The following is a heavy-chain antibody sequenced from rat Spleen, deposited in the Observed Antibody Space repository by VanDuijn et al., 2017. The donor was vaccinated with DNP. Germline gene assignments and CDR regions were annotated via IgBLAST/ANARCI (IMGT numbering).Heavy chain of an antibody. CDR1: GFTFNDYW. CDR2: IIYDGSRT. V-gene: IGHV5S10*01. D-gene: IGHD1-4*01. Sequence: EVQLVESGGGLVRPGRSLKLSCVASGFTFNDYWMTWIRQAPKKGLEWVATIIYDGSRTYYRDSVKGRFTISRDTAKSTLYLQMDSLRSEDTATYYCATHTFTPGITTPFAYWGQGTLVTVSS. J-gene: IGHJ3*01. CDR3: ATHTFTPGITTPFAY.